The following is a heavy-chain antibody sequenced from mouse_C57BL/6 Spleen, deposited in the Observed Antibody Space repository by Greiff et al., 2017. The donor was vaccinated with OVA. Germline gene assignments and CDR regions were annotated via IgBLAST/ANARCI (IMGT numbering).Heavy chain of an antibody. CDR1: GYAFSSYW. J-gene: IGHJ2*01. Sequence: VMLVESGAELVKPGASVKISCKASGYAFSSYWMNWVKQRPGKGLEWIGQIYPGDGDTNYNGKFKGKATLTADKSSSTAYMQLSSLTSEDSAVYFCARSYYYGSSWGDYWGQGTTLTVSS. D-gene: IGHD1-1*01. CDR3: ARSYYYGSSWGDY. V-gene: IGHV1-80*01. CDR2: IYPGDGDT.